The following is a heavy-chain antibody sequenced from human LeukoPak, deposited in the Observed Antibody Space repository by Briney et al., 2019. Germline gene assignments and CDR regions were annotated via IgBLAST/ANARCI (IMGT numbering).Heavy chain of an antibody. D-gene: IGHD3-22*01. CDR1: GFTFSSYE. J-gene: IGHJ4*02. Sequence: GGSLRLSCAASGFTFSSYEMNWVRLAPGKGLEWVSYISSSGSTIYYADSVKGRFTISRDNAKNSLSLQVNSLRAEDTAVYYCARSRSGYYEDYWGQGTLVTVST. V-gene: IGHV3-48*03. CDR2: ISSSGSTI. CDR3: ARSRSGYYEDY.